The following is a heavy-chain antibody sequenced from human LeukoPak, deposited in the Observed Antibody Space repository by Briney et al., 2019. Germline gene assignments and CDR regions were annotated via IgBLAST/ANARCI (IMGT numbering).Heavy chain of an antibody. CDR3: ATIVGATRGDYFDY. CDR1: GGSISSSSYY. D-gene: IGHD1-26*01. J-gene: IGHJ4*02. Sequence: SETLSLTCTVSGGSISSSSYYWGWIRQPPGKGLEWIGSIYYSGSTYYNPSLKSRVTISVDTSKNQFSLKLSSVTAADTAVYYCATIVGATRGDYFDYWGQGTLVTVSS. CDR2: IYYSGST. V-gene: IGHV4-39*07.